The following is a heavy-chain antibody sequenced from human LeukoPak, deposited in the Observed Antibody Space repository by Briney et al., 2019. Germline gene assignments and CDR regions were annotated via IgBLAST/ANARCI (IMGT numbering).Heavy chain of an antibody. CDR2: ISGIGCST. V-gene: IGHV3-23*01. Sequence: GGSLRLSCAASGFTFSSYAMSWVRQAPGKGLEWVSAISGIGCSTYYADSVKGRFTISRDNSKNALYLQMNSLRAEDTAVYYCARYSSDYFDYWGQGTLVTVSS. CDR3: ARYSSDYFDY. J-gene: IGHJ4*02. CDR1: GFTFSSYA. D-gene: IGHD6-19*01.